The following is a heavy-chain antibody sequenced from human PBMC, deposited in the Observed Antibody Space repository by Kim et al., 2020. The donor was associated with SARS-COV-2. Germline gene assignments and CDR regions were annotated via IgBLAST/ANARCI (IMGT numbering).Heavy chain of an antibody. CDR3: ARGGAGWYLDL. J-gene: IGHJ2*01. CDR1: GFTFGTSA. CDR2: VSGTGGTT. Sequence: GGSLRLSCAASGFTFGTSALTWVRQAPGKGLEWVSGVSGTGGTTYYADSVKGRFTLSRDNSKNTLDLQMNSLRVEDTAVYYCARGGAGWYLDLWGRGSLV. V-gene: IGHV3-23*01. D-gene: IGHD1-26*01.